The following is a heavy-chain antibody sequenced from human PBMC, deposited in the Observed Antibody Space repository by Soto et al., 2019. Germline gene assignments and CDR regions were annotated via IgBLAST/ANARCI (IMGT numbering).Heavy chain of an antibody. Sequence: ETLSLTCAVSGGSISSSSYYWFWIRQPPGKGLEWIGSIYYSGSTYYNPSLKSRVTISVDTSRNQFSLKLSSVTAADTAVYYCARNWDITIFGVVIFGWFDPWGQGTLVTVSS. D-gene: IGHD3-3*01. CDR2: IYYSGST. CDR3: ARNWDITIFGVVIFGWFDP. V-gene: IGHV4-39*01. J-gene: IGHJ5*02. CDR1: GGSISSSSYY.